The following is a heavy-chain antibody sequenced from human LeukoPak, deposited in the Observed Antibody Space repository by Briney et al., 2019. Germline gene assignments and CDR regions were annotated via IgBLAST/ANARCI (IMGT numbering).Heavy chain of an antibody. CDR1: GFTFDDYG. J-gene: IGHJ4*02. CDR2: INWYGGST. CDR3: ARDLDYGADY. Sequence: PGGSLRLSCAASGFTFDDYGMSWVRQAPGKGLEWVSGINWYGGSTGYVDSVKGRFTISRDNAKNSLHLQMNSLRGEDTALYHCARDLDYGADYWGQGTLVTVSS. V-gene: IGHV3-20*01. D-gene: IGHD3-16*01.